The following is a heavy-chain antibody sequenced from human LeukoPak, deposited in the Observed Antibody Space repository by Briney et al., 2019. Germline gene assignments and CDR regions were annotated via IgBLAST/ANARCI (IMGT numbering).Heavy chain of an antibody. CDR2: ISWNSGNI. D-gene: IGHD2-8*01. CDR1: GFNFDDYG. V-gene: IGHV3-9*01. J-gene: IGHJ6*03. CDR3: AKGVNDVWHYYMDV. Sequence: PGGSLRLSCEASGFNFDDYGMHWVRQVPGKGLEWVAGISWNSGNIGYADSVKGRFTISRDNAKKSLYLQMNSLRSEDTALYYCAKGVNDVWHYYMDVWGKGTAVTVSS.